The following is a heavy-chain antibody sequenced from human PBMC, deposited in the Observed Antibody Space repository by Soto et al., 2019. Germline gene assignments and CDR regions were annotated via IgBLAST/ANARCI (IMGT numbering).Heavy chain of an antibody. J-gene: IGHJ3*01. V-gene: IGHV3-9*01. CDR2: ISGDSGSS. CDR1: GFTIEAYS. Sequence: SGGSLSLSCAASGFTIEAYSLHWVRQLPGKGLEWVAGISGDSGSSGYADSVRGRFTVSRDNAKNSLFLQMSSLSPEDTALYYCTKRRSARPGFDAFDLWGQGTMVTVSS. CDR3: TKRRSARPGFDAFDL.